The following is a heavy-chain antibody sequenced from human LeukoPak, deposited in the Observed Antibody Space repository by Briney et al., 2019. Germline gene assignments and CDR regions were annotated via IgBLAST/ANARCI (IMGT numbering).Heavy chain of an antibody. V-gene: IGHV3-21*01. CDR1: GFTFSSYS. D-gene: IGHD2-2*03. J-gene: IGHJ6*02. Sequence: GGSLRLSCAASGFTFSSYSMNWVRQAPGKGLEWVSSISSSSSYIYYADSVKGRFTISRDNAKNSLYPQMNSLRAEDTAVYYCARAGPVDIVVVPAASHMDVWGQGTTVTVSS. CDR2: ISSSSSYI. CDR3: ARAGPVDIVVVPAASHMDV.